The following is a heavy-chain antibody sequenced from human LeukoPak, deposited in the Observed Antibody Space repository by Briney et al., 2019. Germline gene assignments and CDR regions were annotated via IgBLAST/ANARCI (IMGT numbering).Heavy chain of an antibody. CDR2: IYHSGST. Sequence: SETLSLTCTVSGGCISSSNWWSWVRQPPGKGLEWIGEIYHSGSTYYNPSLKSRVTISVDRSKNQFSLKLSFVTAADTAVYYCARDLFRSFDPWGQGTLVTVSS. CDR3: ARDLFRSFDP. V-gene: IGHV4-4*02. D-gene: IGHD2/OR15-2a*01. CDR1: GGCISSSNW. J-gene: IGHJ5*02.